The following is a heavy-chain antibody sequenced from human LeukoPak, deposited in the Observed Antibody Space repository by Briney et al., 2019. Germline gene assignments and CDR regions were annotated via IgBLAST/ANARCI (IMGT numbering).Heavy chain of an antibody. V-gene: IGHV4-39*07. J-gene: IGHJ4*02. Sequence: SETLSLTCTVSGGSISSSSYYWGWIRQPPGKGLEWIGSIYYSGSTYYNPSLKSRVTISVDTSKNQFSLKLSPVTAADTAVYYCARHSGSYYPGDWGQGTLVTVSS. CDR2: IYYSGST. CDR1: GGSISSSSYY. CDR3: ARHSGSYYPGD. D-gene: IGHD1-26*01.